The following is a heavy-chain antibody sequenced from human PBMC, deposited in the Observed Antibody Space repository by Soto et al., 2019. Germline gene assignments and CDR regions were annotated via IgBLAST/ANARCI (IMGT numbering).Heavy chain of an antibody. D-gene: IGHD6-13*01. CDR1: GFTFSSYG. CDR3: AKDMTGGLSSSWPLDDYSGMDV. CDR2: ISYDGSNK. Sequence: GGSLRLSCAASGFTFSSYGMHWVRQAPGKGLEWVAVISYDGSNKYYADSVKGRFTISRDNSKNPLYLQMHSLRAEDTAVYYCAKDMTGGLSSSWPLDDYSGMDVWGQGTTVTVSS. J-gene: IGHJ6*02. V-gene: IGHV3-30*18.